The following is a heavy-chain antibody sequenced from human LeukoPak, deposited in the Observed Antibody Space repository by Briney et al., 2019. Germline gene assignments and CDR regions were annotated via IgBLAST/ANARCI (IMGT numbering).Heavy chain of an antibody. V-gene: IGHV1-69*06. CDR3: AGARVWFGTLGYFDY. CDR2: IIPIFGTA. D-gene: IGHD3-10*01. J-gene: IGHJ4*02. Sequence: SVKVSCKASGGTFSSYAITWVRQAPGQGLEWMGGIIPIFGTANYAQKFQGRVTITAGKSTNTAYMELTSLRSEDTAVYSCAGARVWFGTLGYFDYWGQGTLVTVSS. CDR1: GGTFSSYA.